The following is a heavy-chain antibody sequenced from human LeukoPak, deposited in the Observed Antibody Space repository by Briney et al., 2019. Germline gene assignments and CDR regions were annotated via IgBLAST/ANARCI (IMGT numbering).Heavy chain of an antibody. Sequence: PGGSLRLSCTASGFTFNNYAMSWVRQAPGKGLEWVSAISGSGGSTYYADSVKGRFTISRDNSKNTLYLRMNSLRAEDTAVYYCAEVLPPWEDEYYFDYWGQGTLVTVSS. CDR3: AEVLPPWEDEYYFDY. V-gene: IGHV3-23*01. D-gene: IGHD1-26*01. CDR1: GFTFNNYA. CDR2: ISGSGGST. J-gene: IGHJ4*02.